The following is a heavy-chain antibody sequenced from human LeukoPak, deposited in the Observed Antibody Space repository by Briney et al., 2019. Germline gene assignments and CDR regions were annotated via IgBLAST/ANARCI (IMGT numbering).Heavy chain of an antibody. CDR3: ARDPSMDTATGIDY. CDR2: INPKSGGT. J-gene: IGHJ4*02. CDR1: GYTFTADY. D-gene: IGHD5-18*01. Sequence: ASVKVSCKASGYTFTADYMHWVRQAPGQGLEWMGWINPKSGGTNYAQKFQGRVTTTRDTSISTAYMELSRPRSDDTAVYYCARDPSMDTATGIDYWGQGTLVTVSS. V-gene: IGHV1-2*02.